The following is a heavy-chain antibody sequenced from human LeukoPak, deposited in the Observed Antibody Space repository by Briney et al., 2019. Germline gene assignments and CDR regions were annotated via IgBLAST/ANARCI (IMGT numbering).Heavy chain of an antibody. CDR3: ARGGSPPEALGDAFDI. Sequence: GGSLRLSCAASGFTFSSYWMHWVRQAPGKGLVWVSRINSDGRGTSYADSVKGRFTISRDNAKNTLYLQMNSLRVEDTAVYYCARGGSPPEALGDAFDIWGQGTMVTVSS. CDR2: INSDGRGT. D-gene: IGHD1-26*01. CDR1: GFTFSSYW. V-gene: IGHV3-74*01. J-gene: IGHJ3*02.